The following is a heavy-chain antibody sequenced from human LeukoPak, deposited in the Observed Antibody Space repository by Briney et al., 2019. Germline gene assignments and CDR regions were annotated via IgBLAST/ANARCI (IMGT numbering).Heavy chain of an antibody. J-gene: IGHJ4*02. CDR3: ARAYCSSTSCFG. CDR2: ISYSSRAR. Sequence: GGSLRLSCAASGFTYSSYNMNWVRQAPGKGLEWVSSISYSSRARYYADSVKGRFTISRDNVKNSLYLQMDSLRAEDTAVYYCARAYCSSTSCFGWGQGTMVTVSS. D-gene: IGHD2-2*01. V-gene: IGHV3-48*01. CDR1: GFTYSSYN.